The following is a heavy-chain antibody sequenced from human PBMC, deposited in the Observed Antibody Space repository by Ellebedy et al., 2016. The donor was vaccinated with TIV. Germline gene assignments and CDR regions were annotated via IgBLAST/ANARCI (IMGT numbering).Heavy chain of an antibody. CDR2: IRFDGSYK. CDR1: GFIFSSYG. Sequence: GESLKISCAASGFIFSSYGMHWVRQAPGKGLEWVAYIRFDGSYKNYAASVKGRFTITRDNSKNTLSLQMMSLRPEDTAVYYCAKDFQGRRGPIITMIRGYGMDFWGQGTTVTASS. CDR3: AKDFQGRRGPIITMIRGYGMDF. J-gene: IGHJ6*02. D-gene: IGHD3-10*01. V-gene: IGHV3-30*02.